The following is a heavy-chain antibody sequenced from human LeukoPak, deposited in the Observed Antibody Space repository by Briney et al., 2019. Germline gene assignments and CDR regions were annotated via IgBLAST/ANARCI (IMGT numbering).Heavy chain of an antibody. J-gene: IGHJ4*02. D-gene: IGHD2-2*01. CDR1: GYTFTSYG. V-gene: IGHV1-18*01. CDR2: ISAYNGDT. CDR3: ARVMGVVVPAAFDY. Sequence: GASVKVSCKASGYTFTSYGIRWVRQAPGQGLEWMGWISAYNGDTNYAQKLQGRVTMTTDTSTSTAYMELRSLRSDDTAVYYCARVMGVVVPAAFDYWGQGTLVTVSS.